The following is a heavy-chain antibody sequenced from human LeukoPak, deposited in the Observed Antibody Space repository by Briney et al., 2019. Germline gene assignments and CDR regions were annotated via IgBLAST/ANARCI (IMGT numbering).Heavy chain of an antibody. J-gene: IGHJ5*02. Sequence: GGSLRLSCAASGFTFSSYAMSWVRQAPGKGLEWVSAISGSGGSTYYADSVKGRFTISRDNSKNTLYLQMNSLRAEDTAVYYCARGVAYYYDSRGYYSSSSWFDPWGQGTLVTVSS. CDR1: GFTFSSYA. CDR2: ISGSGGST. D-gene: IGHD3-22*01. V-gene: IGHV3-23*01. CDR3: ARGVAYYYDSRGYYSSSSWFDP.